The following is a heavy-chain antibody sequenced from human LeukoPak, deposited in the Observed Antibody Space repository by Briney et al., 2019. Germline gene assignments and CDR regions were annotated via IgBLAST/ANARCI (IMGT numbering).Heavy chain of an antibody. CDR3: AKDIDSSTLDAFDI. D-gene: IGHD3-22*01. V-gene: IGHV3-9*01. CDR2: ISWNSGSI. J-gene: IGHJ3*02. CDR1: GFTFDDYA. Sequence: GGSLRLSCAASGFTFDDYAMHWVRQAPGKGLEWVSGISWNSGSIGYADSVKGRFTISRDNAKNSLYPQMNSLRAEDTALYYCAKDIDSSTLDAFDIWGQGTMVTVSS.